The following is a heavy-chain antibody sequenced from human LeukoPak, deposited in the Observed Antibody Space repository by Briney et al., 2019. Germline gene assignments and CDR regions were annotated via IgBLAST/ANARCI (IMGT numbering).Heavy chain of an antibody. V-gene: IGHV4-4*07. CDR3: ARSYDSSGYYKNY. CDR2: IYARGNT. D-gene: IGHD3-22*01. CDR1: GGSISGNYY. J-gene: IGHJ4*02. Sequence: SETLSLTCTVSGGSISGNYYWSWIRQPAGKGLEWIGRIYARGNTNYNPSLKSRVTISVDTSKNQFSLKLSSVTAADTAVYYCARSYDSSGYYKNYWGQGTLVTVSS.